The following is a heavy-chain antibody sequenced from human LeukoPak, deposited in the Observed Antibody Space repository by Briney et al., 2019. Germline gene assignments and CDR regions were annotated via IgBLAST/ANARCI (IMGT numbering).Heavy chain of an antibody. CDR1: GFTFEDYA. CDR3: ASVGATPYSYFDC. Sequence: GGSLRLSCAASGFTFEDYAMHWVRQAPGKGLEWVSLISGDGGSTYYADSVKGRFTISRDNSKNSLHLQMNSLRTEDTALYYCASVGATPYSYFDCWGQGTLVTVSS. J-gene: IGHJ4*02. D-gene: IGHD1-26*01. V-gene: IGHV3-43*02. CDR2: ISGDGGST.